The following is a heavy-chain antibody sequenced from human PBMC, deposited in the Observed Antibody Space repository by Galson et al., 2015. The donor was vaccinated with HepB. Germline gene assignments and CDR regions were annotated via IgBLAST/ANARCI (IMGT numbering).Heavy chain of an antibody. V-gene: IGHV3-15*01. CDR3: TTDQGSSGYYYFDY. J-gene: IGHJ4*02. Sequence: SLRLSCAASGFTFSNAWMSWVRQAPGKGLEWVGRIKSKTDGGTTDYAAPVKGRFTISRDDSKSTLYLQMNSLKTEDTAVYYCTTDQGSSGYYYFDYWGQGTLVTVSS. CDR2: IKSKTDGGTT. D-gene: IGHD3-22*01. CDR1: GFTFSNAW.